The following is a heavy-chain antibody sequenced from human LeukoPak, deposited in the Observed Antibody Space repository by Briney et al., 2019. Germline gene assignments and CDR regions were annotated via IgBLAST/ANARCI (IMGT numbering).Heavy chain of an antibody. Sequence: SETLSLTCAVYGGSFSGYYWSWIRQPPGKGLEWIGEINHSGSTNYNPSLKSRVTISVDMSKNQFSLKLSSVTAADTAVYYCAREAVAGPFDYWGQGTLVTVSS. D-gene: IGHD6-19*01. CDR3: AREAVAGPFDY. V-gene: IGHV4-34*01. CDR1: GGSFSGYY. J-gene: IGHJ4*02. CDR2: INHSGST.